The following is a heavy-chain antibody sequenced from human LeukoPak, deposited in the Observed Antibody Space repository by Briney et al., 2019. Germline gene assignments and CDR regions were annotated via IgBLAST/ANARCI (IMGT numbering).Heavy chain of an antibody. Sequence: SETLSLTCIVSGGSISSISSNNYHWGWIRQPPGKGLEWTGSIYYSGSTYYNPSLKSRVTISVDTSKNQFSLKLSSVTAADTALYYCARSSVVPTFDYWGQGTLVTVSS. J-gene: IGHJ4*02. CDR1: GGSISSISSNNYH. V-gene: IGHV4-39*01. D-gene: IGHD3-22*01. CDR3: ARSSVVPTFDY. CDR2: IYYSGST.